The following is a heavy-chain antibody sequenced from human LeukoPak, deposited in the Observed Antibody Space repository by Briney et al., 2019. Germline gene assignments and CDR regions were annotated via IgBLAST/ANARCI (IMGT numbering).Heavy chain of an antibody. CDR2: ISGSGGST. Sequence: WGSLRLSCAASGFTFSSYAMSWVRQAPGKGLEWVSAISGSGGSTYYADSVKGRFTISRDNSKNTLYLQMNSLRAEDTAVYYCAKFGLYSSGWYDFDYWGQGTLVTVSS. V-gene: IGHV3-23*01. D-gene: IGHD6-19*01. CDR3: AKFGLYSSGWYDFDY. J-gene: IGHJ4*02. CDR1: GFTFSSYA.